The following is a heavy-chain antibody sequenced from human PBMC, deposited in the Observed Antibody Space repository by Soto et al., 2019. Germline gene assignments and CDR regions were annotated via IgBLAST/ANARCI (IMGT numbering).Heavy chain of an antibody. D-gene: IGHD1-20*01. Sequence: QVQLQESGPGLVKPSETLSLTCTVSGVSITSYYWSWIWQPAGKGLEWIGRIYSSGSTNYNPSLKSRVTTSRDTSKNQFSLKLSSVTAADTAVYYCACLYNWNGWSDYWGQGTLVTVSS. CDR2: IYSSGST. V-gene: IGHV4-4*07. J-gene: IGHJ4*02. CDR1: GVSITSYY. CDR3: ACLYNWNGWSDY.